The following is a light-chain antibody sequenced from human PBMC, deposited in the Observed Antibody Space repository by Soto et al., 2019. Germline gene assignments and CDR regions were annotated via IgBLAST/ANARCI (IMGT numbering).Light chain of an antibody. V-gene: IGKV1-5*01. CDR1: QSINYW. CDR3: QQNNSYFWT. Sequence: EIQIILPLCTLPASVGDRVTITCRASQSINYWLAWYQQKPGKAPKVLIYDVSTLESGVPSWFSGSGSGTEFTLTISSLQPDDFATYYCQQNNSYFWTFGQGTKVDI. J-gene: IGKJ1*01. CDR2: DVS.